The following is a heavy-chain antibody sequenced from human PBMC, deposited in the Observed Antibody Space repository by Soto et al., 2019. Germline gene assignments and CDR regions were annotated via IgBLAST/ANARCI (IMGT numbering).Heavy chain of an antibody. V-gene: IGHV3-33*01. CDR3: ARDLCIAARHGCSEGDY. J-gene: IGHJ4*02. CDR1: GFTFSSYG. CDR2: IWYDGSNK. D-gene: IGHD6-6*01. Sequence: GGSLRLSCAASGFTFSSYGMHWVRQAPGKGLEWVAVIWYDGSNKYYADSVKGRFTISRDNSKNTLYLQMNSLRAEDTAVYYCARDLCIAARHGCSEGDYWGQGTLVTVSS.